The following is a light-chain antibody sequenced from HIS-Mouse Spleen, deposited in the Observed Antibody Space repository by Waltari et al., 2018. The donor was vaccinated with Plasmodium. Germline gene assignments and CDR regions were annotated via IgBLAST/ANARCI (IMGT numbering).Light chain of an antibody. Sequence: SYELTQPSSVSVSPGQTARITCSGDVLAKKYARWFQQQPGQAPVLVIYTDSERPSGIPERFSGSSSGTTVTLTISGAQVEDEADYYCYSAADNNRVFGGGTKLTVL. CDR1: VLAKKY. V-gene: IGLV3-27*01. CDR2: TDS. J-gene: IGLJ3*02. CDR3: YSAADNNRV.